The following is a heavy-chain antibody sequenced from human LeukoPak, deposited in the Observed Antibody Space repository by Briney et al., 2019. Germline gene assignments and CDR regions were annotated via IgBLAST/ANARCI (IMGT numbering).Heavy chain of an antibody. J-gene: IGHJ5*02. CDR3: ARDRVVGRYNWFDP. Sequence: SETLSLTCTVSGGSISSGGYYWSWIRQHPGKGLEWIGYIYYSGSTYYNPSLKSRVTISVDTSKNQFSLKLSSVTAADTAVYYCARDRVVGRYNWFDPWGQGTLVTDSS. D-gene: IGHD1-26*01. CDR1: GGSISSGGYY. V-gene: IGHV4-31*03. CDR2: IYYSGST.